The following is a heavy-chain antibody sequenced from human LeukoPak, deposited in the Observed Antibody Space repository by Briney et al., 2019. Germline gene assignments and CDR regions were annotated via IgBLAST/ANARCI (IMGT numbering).Heavy chain of an antibody. D-gene: IGHD3-22*01. CDR2: ISGSGGST. Sequence: PGGSLRLSCAASGFTFSSYAMSWVRQAPGKGLEWVSAISGSGGSTYYADSVKGRFTISRDNSKNTLYLQMNSLRAEDTAVYYCAKDEGYYYDSSVYPTHFDYWGQGTLVTVSS. J-gene: IGHJ4*02. V-gene: IGHV3-23*01. CDR3: AKDEGYYYDSSVYPTHFDY. CDR1: GFTFSSYA.